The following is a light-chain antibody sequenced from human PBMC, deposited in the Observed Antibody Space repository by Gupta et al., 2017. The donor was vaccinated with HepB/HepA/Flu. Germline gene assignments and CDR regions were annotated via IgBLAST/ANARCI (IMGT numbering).Light chain of an antibody. CDR2: KVS. CDR1: QSLLYSDGNTY. V-gene: IGKV2-30*01. Sequence: VVRTQSPISLSVTLGQPASISCSSNQSLLYSDGNTYLTWFQQRPGQSPRRLIYKVSNRDSGVPDRFSGSGSGTDFTLKIITVEAEYVGVYYCRQGTHWPRTFGQGTKVEIK. CDR3: RQGTHWPRT. J-gene: IGKJ1*01.